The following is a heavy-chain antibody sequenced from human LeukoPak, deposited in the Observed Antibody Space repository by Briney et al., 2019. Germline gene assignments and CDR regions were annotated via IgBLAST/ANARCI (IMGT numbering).Heavy chain of an antibody. D-gene: IGHD3/OR15-3a*01. CDR2: IKQDGSEK. V-gene: IGHV3-7*01. Sequence: GGSLRLSCAASRFTFSSYWMSWVRQAPGKGLEWVANIKQDGSEKYYVDSVKGRFTISRDNAKNSLYLQMNSLRAEDTAVYYCARDQALDPYMDVWGQGTTVTVSS. CDR3: ARDQALDPYMDV. J-gene: IGHJ6*02. CDR1: RFTFSSYW.